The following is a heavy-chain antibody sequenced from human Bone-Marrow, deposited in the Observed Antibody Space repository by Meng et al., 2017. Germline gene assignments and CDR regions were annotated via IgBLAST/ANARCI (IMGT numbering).Heavy chain of an antibody. J-gene: IGHJ4*02. D-gene: IGHD6-13*01. CDR3: AQLGTTDY. CDR2: INIDGSST. Sequence: VQLVEFGGGLVQPGGSLRLSCVASGFKLSSYWMHWVRQAPGKGLVWVSRINIDGSSTIYADSVEGRFTISRDNAKNTLYLQMNSLRVDDTAVYYCAQLGTTDYWGQGALVTVSS. V-gene: IGHV3-74*01. CDR1: GFKLSSYW.